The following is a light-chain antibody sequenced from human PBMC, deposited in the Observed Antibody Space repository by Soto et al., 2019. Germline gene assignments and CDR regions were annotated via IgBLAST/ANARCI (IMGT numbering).Light chain of an antibody. CDR3: ATWDDSLDVHV. CDR1: SSNIGINT. J-gene: IGLJ1*01. Sequence: QSVLTQPPSASGIPGQTITISCSGGSSNIGINTVRWNEHLPGTAPRLLIYGNNQRPSGVPDRFSGSKSGTSASLAISGLQSEDEAHYYCATWDDSLDVHVFGTGTKLTVL. V-gene: IGLV1-44*01. CDR2: GNN.